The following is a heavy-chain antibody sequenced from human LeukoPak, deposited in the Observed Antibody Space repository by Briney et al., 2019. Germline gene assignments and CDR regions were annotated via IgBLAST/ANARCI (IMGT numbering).Heavy chain of an antibody. J-gene: IGHJ4*02. Sequence: GGSLRLPCAASGFTVSSNYMSWVRQAPGKGLEWVSVIYSGGTTYYADSVKGRFTISRDNSKNTLYLQMNSLRAEDTAVYYCGSGRRNSGSYYVFDYWGQGTLVTVSS. CDR3: GSGRRNSGSYYVFDY. V-gene: IGHV3-53*01. CDR2: IYSGGTT. CDR1: GFTVSSNY. D-gene: IGHD1-26*01.